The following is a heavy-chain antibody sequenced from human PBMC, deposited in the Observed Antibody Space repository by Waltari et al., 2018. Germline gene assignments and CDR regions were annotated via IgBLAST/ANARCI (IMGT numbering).Heavy chain of an antibody. CDR3: ARSGGGTTTFGVAE. CDR1: VYTFTDFF. J-gene: IGHJ4*02. V-gene: IGHV1-2*06. Sequence: QVQLVQSGAEVKKSGASVKVSCQASVYTFTDFFIHWVRQAPGQGLEWMGRINPNSGDTSYAQRFQGRVTMTGDTSITTAYMELAGLRSDDTAIYYCARSGGGTTTFGVAEWGQGSLVTVSS. CDR2: INPNSGDT. D-gene: IGHD3-3*01.